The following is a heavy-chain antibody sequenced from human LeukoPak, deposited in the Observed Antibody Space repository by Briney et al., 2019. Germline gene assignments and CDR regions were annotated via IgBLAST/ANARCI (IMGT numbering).Heavy chain of an antibody. CDR2: IIGGAGGT. CDR1: GFSFSSHG. Sequence: GGSLRLSCAASGFSFSSHGMSWVRQAPGKGLEWVSGIIGGAGGTYYADSVKGRFTISRDNSKNTLYLQMNSLRAEDTAVYYCAKLGGGYFDWLGSHFDYWGQGTLVAVSS. CDR3: AKLGGGYFDWLGSHFDY. J-gene: IGHJ4*02. D-gene: IGHD3-9*01. V-gene: IGHV3-23*01.